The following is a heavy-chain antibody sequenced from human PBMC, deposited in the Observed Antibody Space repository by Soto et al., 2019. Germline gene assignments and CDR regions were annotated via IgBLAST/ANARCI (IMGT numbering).Heavy chain of an antibody. D-gene: IGHD4-17*01. CDR2: IIPIFGTA. V-gene: IGHV1-69*01. Sequence: QVQLVQSGAEVKKPGSSVKVSCKASGGTFSSYAISWVRQAPGQGLEWMGGIIPIFGTANYAQKFQGRVTITADESTSTAHMELSSLRSEDTAVYYCARSTNGDYVILYYYSYGMDVWGQGTTVTVSS. CDR3: ARSTNGDYVILYYYSYGMDV. J-gene: IGHJ6*02. CDR1: GGTFSSYA.